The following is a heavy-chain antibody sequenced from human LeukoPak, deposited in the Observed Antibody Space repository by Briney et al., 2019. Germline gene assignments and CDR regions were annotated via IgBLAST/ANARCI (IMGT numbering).Heavy chain of an antibody. V-gene: IGHV4-61*02. CDR1: GGSISSGSYY. J-gene: IGHJ4*02. CDR2: IYTSGST. CDR3: AKHHVLATTNFDS. Sequence: SETLSLTCTVSGGSISSGSYYWSWIRQPAGKGLEWIGRIYTSGSTNYNPSLKSRVTISVDTSKNQFSLKLSSVTAADTAVYYCAKHHVLATTNFDSWGQGTLVIVSS. D-gene: IGHD5-12*01.